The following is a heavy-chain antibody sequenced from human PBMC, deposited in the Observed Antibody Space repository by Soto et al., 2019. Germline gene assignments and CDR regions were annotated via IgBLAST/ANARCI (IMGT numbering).Heavy chain of an antibody. CDR1: GFSLSTSGVG. Sequence: QITLKESGPPLVKPTQTLTLTCTFSGFSLSTSGVGVGWIRQPPGKALEWLALIYWDDDKRYSPSLKSRLTITKDTSKNQVVLTMTNMDPVDTATYYCAHNVLLWFGERYFDYWGQGTLVTVSS. J-gene: IGHJ4*02. CDR2: IYWDDDK. V-gene: IGHV2-5*02. CDR3: AHNVLLWFGERYFDY. D-gene: IGHD3-10*01.